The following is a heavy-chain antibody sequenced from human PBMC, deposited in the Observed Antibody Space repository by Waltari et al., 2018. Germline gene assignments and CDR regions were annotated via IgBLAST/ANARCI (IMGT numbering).Heavy chain of an antibody. CDR3: ARAHPLKYYDFWSGPNWFDP. Sequence: QVQLQESGPGLVKPSETLSLTCTVSGGSISSYYWSWIRQPPGKGLEWIGYIHYSGSPNDNPSLKMRVTRSVDTSKNQFSLKLSSVTAADTAVYYCARAHPLKYYDFWSGPNWFDPWGQGTLVTVSS. CDR1: GGSISSYY. V-gene: IGHV4-59*01. D-gene: IGHD3-3*01. J-gene: IGHJ5*02. CDR2: IHYSGSP.